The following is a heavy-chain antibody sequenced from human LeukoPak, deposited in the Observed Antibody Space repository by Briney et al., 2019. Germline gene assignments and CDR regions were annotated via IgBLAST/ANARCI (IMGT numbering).Heavy chain of an antibody. CDR2: ISSSSSTI. Sequence: PGGSLRLSCAASGFTFSSYSMNWVRQAPGKGLEWVSYISSSSSTIYYADSVKGRFTISRDNAKNSLYLQMNSLRAEDTAVYYCARDRGYCSGGSCYVSNYWGQGTLVTVSS. J-gene: IGHJ4*02. D-gene: IGHD2-15*01. V-gene: IGHV3-48*01. CDR3: ARDRGYCSGGSCYVSNY. CDR1: GFTFSSYS.